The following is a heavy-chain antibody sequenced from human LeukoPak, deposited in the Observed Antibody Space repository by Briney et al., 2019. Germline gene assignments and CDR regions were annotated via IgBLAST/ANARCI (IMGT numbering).Heavy chain of an antibody. CDR2: INPNSGGT. D-gene: IGHD3-22*01. J-gene: IGHJ6*03. Sequence: ASVKVSCKASGYTFTGYYVHWVRQAPGQGLEWMGWINPNSGGTNYAQKFQGRVTMTRDTSISTAYMELSRLRSDDTAVYYCAREFAPVVIAVYYYYYMDVWGKGTTVTVSS. V-gene: IGHV1-2*02. CDR3: AREFAPVVIAVYYYYYMDV. CDR1: GYTFTGYY.